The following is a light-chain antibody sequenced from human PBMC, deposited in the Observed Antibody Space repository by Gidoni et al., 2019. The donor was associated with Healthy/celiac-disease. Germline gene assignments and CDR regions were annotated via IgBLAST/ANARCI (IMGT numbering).Light chain of an antibody. CDR3: QQYMGWT. CDR2: KAS. J-gene: IGKJ1*01. Sequence: DIQMTQSPSTLSASVGDRVTITCRASQSISSWLAWYQQKPGKAPKLLIYKASSLESGVPSRFSGSGSGTEFTLTISRLQPEDLSTYYCQQYMGWTFXXXTKVEIK. CDR1: QSISSW. V-gene: IGKV1-5*03.